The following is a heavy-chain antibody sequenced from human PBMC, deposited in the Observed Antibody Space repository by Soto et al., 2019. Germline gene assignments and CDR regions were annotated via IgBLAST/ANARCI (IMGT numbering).Heavy chain of an antibody. CDR3: ARHVLEAAAGNWFDP. D-gene: IGHD6-13*01. CDR1: GGSISSSSYY. Sequence: SETLSLTCTASGGSISSSSYYWGWIRQSPGKGLEWIGSIYYSGSTYYNPSLKSRVTISVDTSKNQFSLKLSSVTAADTAVYYCARHVLEAAAGNWFDPWGQGTLVTVSS. V-gene: IGHV4-39*01. CDR2: IYYSGST. J-gene: IGHJ5*02.